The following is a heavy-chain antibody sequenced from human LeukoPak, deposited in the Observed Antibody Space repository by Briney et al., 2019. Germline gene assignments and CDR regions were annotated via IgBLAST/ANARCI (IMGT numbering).Heavy chain of an antibody. V-gene: IGHV4-59*08. CDR2: IYYSGST. J-gene: IGHJ4*02. D-gene: IGHD3-22*01. CDR1: GGSISSYY. CDR3: ARPSYDSSGYPGY. Sequence: SETLSLTCTVSGGSISSYYWSWIRQPPGKGLEWIGYIYYSGSTNYNPSLKSRVTISVDTSKNQFSLKLSSVTAADTAVYYCARPSYDSSGYPGYWGQGTLVTVSS.